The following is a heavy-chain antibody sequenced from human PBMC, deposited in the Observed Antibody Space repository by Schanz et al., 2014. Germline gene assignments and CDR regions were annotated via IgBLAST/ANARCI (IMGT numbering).Heavy chain of an antibody. J-gene: IGHJ3*02. V-gene: IGHV3-11*01. CDR1: GFTVSNSY. Sequence: VQLVDSGGGLVQPGGSLRLSCAASGFTVSNSYIHWVRQAPGKGLEWVSYISNSGTTIYYADSVKGRFTISRDNAKNSLYLQVNSLRAEDTAVYYCAGAVATIRADSFDIWGQGTMVAVSS. D-gene: IGHD5-12*01. CDR3: AGAVATIRADSFDI. CDR2: ISNSGTTI.